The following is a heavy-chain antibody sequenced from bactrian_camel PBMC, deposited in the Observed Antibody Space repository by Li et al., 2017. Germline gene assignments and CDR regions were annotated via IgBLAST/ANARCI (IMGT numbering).Heavy chain of an antibody. J-gene: IGHJ4*01. CDR1: RYTMTTFC. CDR2: NCNSAGVT. D-gene: IGHD5*01. V-gene: IGHV3S63*01. CDR3: AGEIKLGWGDCPTDGPGEYIY. Sequence: HVQLVESGGGSVQAGGSLRLSCKTSRYTMTTFCMAWFRQAPGKEREGDANCNSAGVTVYSDSVKGRFTISQDNARNTVYLQMNNLLLDDTAMYYCAGEIKLGWGDCPTDGPGEYIYWGHGTQVTVS.